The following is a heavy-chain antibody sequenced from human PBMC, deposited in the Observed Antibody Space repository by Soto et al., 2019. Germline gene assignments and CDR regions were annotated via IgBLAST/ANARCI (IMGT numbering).Heavy chain of an antibody. J-gene: IGHJ6*02. V-gene: IGHV4-30-4*01. D-gene: IGHD1-26*01. CDR2: IYYSGST. Sequence: SETLSLTCTVSGGSISSGDYYWSWIRQPPGKGLEWIGYIYYSGSTYYNPSLKSRVTISVDTSKNQFSLNLNSVTAADTAVYYCARHLIVGSATSKFYYGMDVWGQGTTVTFSS. CDR3: ARHLIVGSATSKFYYGMDV. CDR1: GGSISSGDYY.